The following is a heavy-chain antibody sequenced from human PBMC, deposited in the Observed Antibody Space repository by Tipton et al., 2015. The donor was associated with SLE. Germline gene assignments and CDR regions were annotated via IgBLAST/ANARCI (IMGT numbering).Heavy chain of an antibody. D-gene: IGHD4-11*01. CDR1: GFTFSTYW. CDR2: INSDGGST. CDR3: SRDRGATVTTSGFDY. J-gene: IGHJ4*02. V-gene: IGHV3-74*01. Sequence: SGFTFSTYWMHWVRQAPGKGLVWVSRINSDGGSTSSADSVKGRFTISRDNAKNTLYLQMNSLRAEDTAVYYCSRDRGATVTTSGFDYWGREPWSPSPQ.